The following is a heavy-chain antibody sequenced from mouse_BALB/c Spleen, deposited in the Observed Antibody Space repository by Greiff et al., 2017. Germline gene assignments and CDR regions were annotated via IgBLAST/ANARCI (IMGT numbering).Heavy chain of an antibody. CDR2: INSNGGST. CDR1: GFTFSSYG. CDR3: AREGDYFDY. V-gene: IGHV5-6-3*01. J-gene: IGHJ2*01. Sequence: EVQGVESGGGLVQPGGSLKLSCAASGFTFSSYGMSWVRQTPDKRLELVATINSNGGSTYYPDSVKGRFTISRDNAKNTLYLQMSSLKSEDTAMYYCAREGDYFDYWGQGTTLTVSS.